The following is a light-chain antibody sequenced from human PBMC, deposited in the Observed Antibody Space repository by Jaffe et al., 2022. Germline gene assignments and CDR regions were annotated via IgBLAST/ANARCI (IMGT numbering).Light chain of an antibody. V-gene: IGLV1-51*01. CDR1: SSNIGNNY. CDR3: GTWDSSLSAVSVV. Sequence: QSVLTQPPSVSAAPGQKVTISCSGSSSNIGNNYVSWYQQLPGTAPKLLIYDNNKRPSGIPDRFSGSKSGTSATLGITGLQTGDEADYYCGTWDSSLSAVSVVFGGGTKLTVL. J-gene: IGLJ2*01. CDR2: DNN.